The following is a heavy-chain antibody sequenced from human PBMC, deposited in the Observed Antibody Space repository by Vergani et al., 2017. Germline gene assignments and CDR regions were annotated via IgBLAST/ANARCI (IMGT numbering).Heavy chain of an antibody. D-gene: IGHD3-3*01. CDR2: IIPILGIA. CDR1: GGTFSSYT. Sequence: QVQLVQSGAEVKKPGSSVKVSCKASGGTFSSYTISWVRQAPGQGLEWMGRIIPILGIANYAQKYQGRVTMTTDTSTSTAYMERRSLRSDDTAVYYCARGGQDYDFWSGHIFPCYYGMDVWGQGTTVTVSS. J-gene: IGHJ6*02. V-gene: IGHV1-69*02. CDR3: ARGGQDYDFWSGHIFPCYYGMDV.